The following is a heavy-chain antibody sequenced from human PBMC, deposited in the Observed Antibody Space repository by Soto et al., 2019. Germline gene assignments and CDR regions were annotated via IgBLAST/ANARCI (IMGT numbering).Heavy chain of an antibody. CDR2: TYYRSKWYY. D-gene: IGHD6-19*01. CDR1: GDSVSNNSAA. CDR3: ARVQGKAVAGQYDY. J-gene: IGHJ4*02. Sequence: SQTLSLTCAISGDSVSNNSAAWIWIRQSPSRGLEWLGRTYYRSKWYYDYALSVKSRISINPDTSKNHFSLQLKSVTPEDAAVYYCARVQGKAVAGQYDYWGQGTLVTVSS. V-gene: IGHV6-1*01.